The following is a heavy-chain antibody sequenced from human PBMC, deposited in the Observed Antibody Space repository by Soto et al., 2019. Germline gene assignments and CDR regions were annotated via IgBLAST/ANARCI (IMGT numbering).Heavy chain of an antibody. V-gene: IGHV3-7*03. CDR1: GFTFSSYW. D-gene: IGHD6-6*01. J-gene: IGHJ2*01. CDR2: RKQDSSEK. Sequence: EVQLVESGGGLVQPGGSLRLSCAASGFTFSSYWMSWVRQAPGKGLEWVANRKQDSSEKYYVDSVKGRFTISRDNAKNAPDLQMNSLRAEDPAVYYCARRGSSAYWYFDLWGRGTLVTVSS. CDR3: ARRGSSAYWYFDL.